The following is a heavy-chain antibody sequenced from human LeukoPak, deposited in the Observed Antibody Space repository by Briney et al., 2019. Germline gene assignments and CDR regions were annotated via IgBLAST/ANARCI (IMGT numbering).Heavy chain of an antibody. CDR1: GFSLSTSGVG. CDR3: AHSPPCSITSCPGFDP. CDR2: IYRDDDK. Sequence: SGPTLVKPTQTLTMTCTFSGFSLSTSGVGVGWVRHAPEKAQEWLALIYRDDDKRYSPSLKSRLTITKDTSKNQVVLTMTNMDPVDTATYSCAHSPPCSITSCPGFDPWGQGTLVTVST. V-gene: IGHV2-5*02. D-gene: IGHD2-2*01. J-gene: IGHJ5*02.